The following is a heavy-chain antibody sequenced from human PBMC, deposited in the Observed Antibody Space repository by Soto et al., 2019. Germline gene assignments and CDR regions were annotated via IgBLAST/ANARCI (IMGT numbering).Heavy chain of an antibody. CDR1: GYTFTSYG. D-gene: IGHD3-22*01. V-gene: IGHV1-18*01. J-gene: IGHJ4*02. CDR3: ARDNSKYYYDSSGYYDY. Sequence: QVQLVQSGAEVKKPGASVKVSCKASGYTFTSYGISWVRQAPGQGLEWMGWISAYNGNTNYAQKLQGRVTMTTDTSTSTAYMELRSLRSDDTAVYYCARDNSKYYYDSSGYYDYWGQGTLVTVSS. CDR2: ISAYNGNT.